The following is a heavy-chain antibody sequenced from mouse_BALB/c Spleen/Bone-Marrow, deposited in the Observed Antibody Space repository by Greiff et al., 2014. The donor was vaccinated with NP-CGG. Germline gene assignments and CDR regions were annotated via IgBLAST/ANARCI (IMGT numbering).Heavy chain of an antibody. J-gene: IGHJ2*01. CDR3: ARVRNWADY. D-gene: IGHD4-1*01. Sequence: LVESGAELVRPGSSVKISCKASGYAFSSYWMNWVKQRPGQGLEWIGQTYPGDGDTNYNGKFKGKATLTADKSSSTAYMQLSSLTSEDSAVYFCARVRNWADYWGQGTTLTVSS. CDR2: TYPGDGDT. V-gene: IGHV1-80*01. CDR1: GYAFSSYW.